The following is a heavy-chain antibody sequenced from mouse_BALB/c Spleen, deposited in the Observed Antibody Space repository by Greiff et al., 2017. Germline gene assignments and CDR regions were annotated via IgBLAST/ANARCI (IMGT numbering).Heavy chain of an antibody. Sequence: EVQRVESGGGLVKPGGSLKLSCAASGFTFSSYAMSWVRQTPEKRLEWVASISSGGSTYYPDSVKGRFTISRDNARNILYLQMSSLRSEDTAMYYCAREPIYDGYFYYFDYWGQGTTLTVSS. D-gene: IGHD2-3*01. CDR2: ISSGGST. CDR1: GFTFSSYA. CDR3: AREPIYDGYFYYFDY. V-gene: IGHV5-6-5*01. J-gene: IGHJ2*01.